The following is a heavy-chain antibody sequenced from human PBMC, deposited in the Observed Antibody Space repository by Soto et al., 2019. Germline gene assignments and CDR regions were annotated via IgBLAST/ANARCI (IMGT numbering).Heavy chain of an antibody. CDR1: GITFSTYA. V-gene: IGHV3-30-3*01. Sequence: QVQLVESGGGVVQPGRSLRLSCAASGITFSTYAMHWVRQAPGKGLDWVAVISYDGSNKYYADSVKGRFTISRDNSKNTLYLQMNSLRAEDTAVYYCARAGDYKFGYWGQGTLVTVSS. CDR3: ARAGDYKFGY. D-gene: IGHD4-4*01. J-gene: IGHJ4*02. CDR2: ISYDGSNK.